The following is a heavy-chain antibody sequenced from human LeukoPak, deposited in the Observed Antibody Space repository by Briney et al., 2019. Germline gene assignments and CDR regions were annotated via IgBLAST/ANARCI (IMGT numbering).Heavy chain of an antibody. V-gene: IGHV4-59*11. Sequence: SETLSLTCTVSGASISGHYLTWLRQPPGKGLEWIGYISHIGSTNYNPSLKSRVTISVDTSKNQFSLKLTSVTTADTAVYYCARDRISINALDMWGQGTMVTVSS. CDR1: GASISGHY. J-gene: IGHJ3*02. CDR3: ARDRISINALDM. D-gene: IGHD1-14*01. CDR2: ISHIGST.